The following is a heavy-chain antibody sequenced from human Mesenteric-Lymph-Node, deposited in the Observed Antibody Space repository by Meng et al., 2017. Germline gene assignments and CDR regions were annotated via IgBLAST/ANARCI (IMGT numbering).Heavy chain of an antibody. Sequence: QLQRQLLCAGLLTPSETTALTCAVYGGSFSGYYWSWIRLPPGKGLEWIGEINHSGSTNYNPSLKSRVTISVDTSKNQFSLKLSSVTAADTAVYYCARDQEDWRFDPWGQGTLVTVSS. J-gene: IGHJ5*02. CDR1: GGSFSGYY. CDR3: ARDQEDWRFDP. V-gene: IGHV4-34*01. CDR2: INHSGST. D-gene: IGHD3-9*01.